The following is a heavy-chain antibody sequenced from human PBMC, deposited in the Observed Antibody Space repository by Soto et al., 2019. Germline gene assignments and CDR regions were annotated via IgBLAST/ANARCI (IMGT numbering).Heavy chain of an antibody. J-gene: IGHJ4*02. CDR1: GFTFSSYA. V-gene: IGHV3-30-3*01. Sequence: GGSLRLSCAASGFTFSSYAMHWVRQAPGKGLEWVAVISYDGSNKYYADSVKGRFTISRDNSKNTLYLQMNSLRAEDTAVYYCARSSTHTGASGGATMVYWGQGTLVTVSS. CDR2: ISYDGSNK. CDR3: ARSSTHTGASGGATMVY. D-gene: IGHD1-26*01.